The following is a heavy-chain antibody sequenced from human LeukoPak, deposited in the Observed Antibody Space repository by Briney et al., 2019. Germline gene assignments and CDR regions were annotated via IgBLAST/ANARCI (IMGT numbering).Heavy chain of an antibody. CDR2: VSGSGSST. CDR1: GFTFSSYA. J-gene: IGHJ4*02. D-gene: IGHD3-10*01. Sequence: GGSLRLSCAASGFTFSSYAMSWVRQAPGKGLEWVSSVSGSGSSTYYADSVKGRFTISRDNSKNTLYLQMNSLRAEDTAVYYCAKDQRGYGRIIDYWGQGTLFTISS. V-gene: IGHV3-23*01. CDR3: AKDQRGYGRIIDY.